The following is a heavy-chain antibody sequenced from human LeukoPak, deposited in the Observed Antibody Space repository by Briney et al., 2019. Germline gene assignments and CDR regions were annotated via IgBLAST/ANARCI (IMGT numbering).Heavy chain of an antibody. CDR1: GFTSSSYS. J-gene: IGHJ4*02. CDR3: VLGDYVLDY. D-gene: IGHD4-17*01. Sequence: GGSLRLSCAASGFTSSSYSMNWVRQAPGKGLEWVSYISSSSSTIYYADSVKGRFTISRDNAKNSLYLQMNSLRAEDTAVYYCVLGDYVLDYWGQGTLVTVSS. V-gene: IGHV3-48*01. CDR2: ISSSSSTI.